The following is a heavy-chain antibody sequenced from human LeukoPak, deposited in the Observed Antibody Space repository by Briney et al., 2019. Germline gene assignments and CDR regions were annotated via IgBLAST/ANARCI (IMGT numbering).Heavy chain of an antibody. V-gene: IGHV4-59*01. Sequence: PSETLSLTCTVSGGSIGPYYWTWIRQPPGKGLEWIGYIYHTGSTNYNPSLKSRVTISVDTSKNQFSLKLSSVTAADTAAYYCARDLTAGSGWSHAFNIWGQGTKVTVSS. CDR1: GGSIGPYY. D-gene: IGHD6-19*01. J-gene: IGHJ3*02. CDR3: ARDLTAGSGWSHAFNI. CDR2: IYHTGST.